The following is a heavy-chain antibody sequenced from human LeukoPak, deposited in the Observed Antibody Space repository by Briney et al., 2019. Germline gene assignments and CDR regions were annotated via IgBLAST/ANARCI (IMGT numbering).Heavy chain of an antibody. CDR3: ASIAFPPDTAMVIGYYYYMDV. D-gene: IGHD5-18*01. CDR1: GGTFSSYA. CDR2: IIPIFGTA. V-gene: IGHV1-69*06. J-gene: IGHJ6*03. Sequence: GASVKVSCKASGGTFSSYAISWVRQAPGQGLEWMGGIIPIFGTANYAQKFQGRVTITADKSTSTAYMELSSLRSEDTAVYYCASIAFPPDTAMVIGYYYYMDVWGKGTTVTVSS.